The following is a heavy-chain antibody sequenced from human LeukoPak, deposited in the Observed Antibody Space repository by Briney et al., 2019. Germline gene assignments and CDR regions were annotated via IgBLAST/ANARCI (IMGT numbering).Heavy chain of an antibody. CDR1: GYTFSSYN. CDR3: AREYSSSSGDY. J-gene: IGHJ4*02. D-gene: IGHD6-6*01. V-gene: IGHV1-8*03. CDR2: MKPNSGNA. Sequence: GASVNVSCKSSGYTFSSYNINWVRQATGQALEWMGWMKPNSGNAGYAQKFQGRVTITRNTSISTAYMELSSLRSEDTAVYYCAREYSSSSGDYWGQGTLVTVSS.